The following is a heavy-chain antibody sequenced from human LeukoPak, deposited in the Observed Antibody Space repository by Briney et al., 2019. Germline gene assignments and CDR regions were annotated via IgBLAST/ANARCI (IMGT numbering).Heavy chain of an antibody. CDR3: ARVETGYSGYRFDY. J-gene: IGHJ4*02. CDR2: IYYTGST. CDR1: GGSISSYY. V-gene: IGHV4-59*08. D-gene: IGHD5-12*01. Sequence: SETLSLTCTVSGGSISSYYWNWIRQPPGKGLEWIGYIYYTGSTNYNPSLKSRVTISLDTSKNQFSLKLSSVTAADTAVYYCARVETGYSGYRFDYWGQGTLVTVSS.